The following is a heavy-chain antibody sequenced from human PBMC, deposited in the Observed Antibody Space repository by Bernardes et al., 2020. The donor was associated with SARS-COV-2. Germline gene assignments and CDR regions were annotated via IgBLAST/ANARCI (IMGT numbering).Heavy chain of an antibody. Sequence: SETLSLTCTVSGGSIIGYFWSWIRQPPGKGLEWIGYIYYSGSTDYNPSLKSRVTISIDTSKNQFSLKLSSVTAADTAVYYCAGHNEYSAYDSHYDYRGQGNLVTVSS. CDR3: AGHNEYSAYDSHYDY. CDR2: IYYSGST. CDR1: GGSIIGYF. D-gene: IGHD5-12*01. V-gene: IGHV4-59*08. J-gene: IGHJ4*02.